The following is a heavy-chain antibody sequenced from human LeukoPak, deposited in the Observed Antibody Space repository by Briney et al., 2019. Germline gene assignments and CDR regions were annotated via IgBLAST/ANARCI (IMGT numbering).Heavy chain of an antibody. CDR2: INPNSGGT. Sequence: ASVKVSCKASGYTFTGYYMHWVRQAPGQGLEWMGWINPNSGGTNYAQKFQGRVTMTRDTSISAAYMELSRLTSDDTATYYCARATGYHDSSGYYRSFYFDYWGQGSLVTVSS. CDR1: GYTFTGYY. J-gene: IGHJ4*02. D-gene: IGHD3-22*01. V-gene: IGHV1-2*02. CDR3: ARATGYHDSSGYYRSFYFDY.